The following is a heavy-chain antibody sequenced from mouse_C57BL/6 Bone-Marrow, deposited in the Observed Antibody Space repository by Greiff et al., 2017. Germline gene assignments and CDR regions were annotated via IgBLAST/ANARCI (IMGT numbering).Heavy chain of an antibody. V-gene: IGHV2-5*01. CDR3: AKNYYGSSYYWYFDV. CDR2: IWRGGST. CDR1: GFSLTSYG. Sequence: VQLVESGPGLVQPSQSLSITCTVSGFSLTSYGVHWVRQSPGKGLEWLGVIWRGGSTDYNAAFMSRLSITKDNSKSQVFFKMNSLQADDTAIYYCAKNYYGSSYYWYFDVWGTGTTVTVSS. D-gene: IGHD1-1*01. J-gene: IGHJ1*03.